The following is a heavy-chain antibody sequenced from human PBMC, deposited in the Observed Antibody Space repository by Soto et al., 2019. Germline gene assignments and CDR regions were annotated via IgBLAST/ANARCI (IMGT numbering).Heavy chain of an antibody. CDR3: ARVPDY. J-gene: IGHJ4*02. V-gene: IGHV4-31*03. CDR2: IFYSGST. CDR1: GGSISSGGYS. Sequence: PSETLSLTYTVSGGSISSGGYSWSWIRQHPGKGLEWIGYIFYSGSTYYNPSLKSRVTISIDTSKNQFSLKLSSVTAADTAVYYCARVPDYWGQGTLVTVSS.